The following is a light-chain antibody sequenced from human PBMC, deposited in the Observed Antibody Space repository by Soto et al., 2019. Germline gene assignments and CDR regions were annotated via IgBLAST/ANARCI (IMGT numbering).Light chain of an antibody. V-gene: IGKV3-20*01. CDR3: QQHNNWPPYT. CDR1: QSISSSF. CDR2: GAS. J-gene: IGKJ2*01. Sequence: DIVLTQSPGTLSLSPGERATLSCRASQSISSSFLAWYQQKPGQAPRLLIYGASSRATGIPDRFSGSGSGTDFTLTISRLEPEDFAVYYCQQHNNWPPYTFGQGTKLEIK.